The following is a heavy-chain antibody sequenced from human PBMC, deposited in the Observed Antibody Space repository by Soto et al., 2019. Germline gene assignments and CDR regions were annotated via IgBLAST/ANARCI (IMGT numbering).Heavy chain of an antibody. CDR1: GGSISSSSYY. CDR3: AREAVDYYYFDY. Sequence: SETLSLTCTVSGGSISSSSYYWGWIRQPPGKGLEWIGSIYYSGSTYYNPSLKSRVTISVDTSKNQFSLKLSSVTAADTAVYYCAREAVDYYYFDYWGQGTLVTVSS. J-gene: IGHJ4*02. D-gene: IGHD6-19*01. V-gene: IGHV4-39*01. CDR2: IYYSGST.